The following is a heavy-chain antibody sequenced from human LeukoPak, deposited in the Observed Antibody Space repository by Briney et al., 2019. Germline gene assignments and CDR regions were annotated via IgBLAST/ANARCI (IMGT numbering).Heavy chain of an antibody. D-gene: IGHD4-17*01. Sequence: PGGSLRLSCAASGFTFSSYVMTWVRQAPGKGLEWVSGISGNSDSTYYADSVKGRFTISRDNSKNTLYLQMNSLRAEDTAVYYCAKDSTVTSLGYWGQGTLVTVSS. CDR2: ISGNSDST. V-gene: IGHV3-23*01. CDR1: GFTFSSYV. J-gene: IGHJ4*02. CDR3: AKDSTVTSLGY.